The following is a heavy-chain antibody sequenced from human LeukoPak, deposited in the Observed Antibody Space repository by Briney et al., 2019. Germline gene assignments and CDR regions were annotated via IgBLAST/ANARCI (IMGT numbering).Heavy chain of an antibody. CDR1: GGSISSGSYY. D-gene: IGHD4-23*01. CDR2: IYTSGST. CDR3: AGAGGNSGNPYYYYYYYMDV. Sequence: PSETLSLTCTVSGGSISSGSYYWSWIRQPAGKGLEWIGRIYTSGSTNYNPSLKSRVTISVDTSKNQFSLKLSSVTAADTAVYYCAGAGGNSGNPYYYYYYYMDVWGKGTTVTVSS. J-gene: IGHJ6*03. V-gene: IGHV4-61*02.